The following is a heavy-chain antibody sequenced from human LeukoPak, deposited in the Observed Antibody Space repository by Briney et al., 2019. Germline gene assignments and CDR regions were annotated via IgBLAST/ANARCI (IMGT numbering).Heavy chain of an antibody. CDR2: IYYSGST. Sequence: SETLSLTCTVSGGSISSGGYYWSWIRPHPGKGLEWIGYIYYSGSTYYNPSLKSRVTISVDTSKNQFSLKLSSVTAADTAVYYCAREGLNYYDSSGYYAVYWGQGTLVTVSS. V-gene: IGHV4-31*03. J-gene: IGHJ4*02. CDR3: AREGLNYYDSSGYYAVY. CDR1: GGSISSGGYY. D-gene: IGHD3-22*01.